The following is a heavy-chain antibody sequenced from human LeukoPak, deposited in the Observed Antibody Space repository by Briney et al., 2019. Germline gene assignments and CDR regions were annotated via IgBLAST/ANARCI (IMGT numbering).Heavy chain of an antibody. CDR2: IIPILGIA. CDR1: AGTFSSYT. V-gene: IGHV1-69*02. D-gene: IGHD6-13*01. CDR3: ARGIAAAGRGYYYMDV. J-gene: IGHJ6*03. Sequence: SVKVSCKASAGTFSSYTISWVRQAPGQGLEWMGRIIPILGIANYAQKFQGRVTITADKSTSTAYMELSSLRSEDTAVYYCARGIAAAGRGYYYMDVWGKGTTVTVSS.